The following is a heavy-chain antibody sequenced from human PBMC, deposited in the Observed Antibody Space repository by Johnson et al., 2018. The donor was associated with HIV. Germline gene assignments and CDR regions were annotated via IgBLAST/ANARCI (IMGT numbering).Heavy chain of an antibody. CDR3: ARGTTGQYHYDAFDI. CDR1: GFTVNNNY. D-gene: IGHD1-14*01. Sequence: VQLVESGGGVVQPGRSLRLSCAASGFTVNNNYMTWVRQAPGKGLEWVAVIWYDGSNEHYADSVKGRFTISRDNAKNSLYLQMNSLRAEDTAVYYCARGTTGQYHYDAFDIWGQGTMVTVSS. CDR2: IWYDGSNE. J-gene: IGHJ3*02. V-gene: IGHV3-33*08.